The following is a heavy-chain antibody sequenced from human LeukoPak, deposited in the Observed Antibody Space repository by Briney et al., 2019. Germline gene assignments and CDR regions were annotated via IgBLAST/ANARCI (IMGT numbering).Heavy chain of an antibody. Sequence: PGGSLRLSCAASGFTFSSYAMSWVRQAPGKGLKWVSSISSNGGSTYYADSVKGRFTISRDNSENTLYLQMNSLRAEDTAVYYCAKASKMDTILPPFDYWGQGTLVTVSS. CDR1: GFTFSSYA. V-gene: IGHV3-23*01. D-gene: IGHD5-24*01. CDR2: ISSNGGST. CDR3: AKASKMDTILPPFDY. J-gene: IGHJ4*02.